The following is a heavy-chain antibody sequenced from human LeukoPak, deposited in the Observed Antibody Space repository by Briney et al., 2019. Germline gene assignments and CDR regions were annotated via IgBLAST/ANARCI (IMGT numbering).Heavy chain of an antibody. D-gene: IGHD3-10*02. CDR2: ISSSGSTI. V-gene: IGHV3-48*04. CDR3: AELGITMIGGV. CDR1: GITLSSYS. J-gene: IGHJ6*04. Sequence: GGSLRLSCVASGITLSSYSMNWVRQAPGKGLEWVSYISSSGSTIYYADSVKGRFTISRDNAKNSLYLQMNSLRAEDTAVYYCAELGITMIGGVWGKGTTVTISS.